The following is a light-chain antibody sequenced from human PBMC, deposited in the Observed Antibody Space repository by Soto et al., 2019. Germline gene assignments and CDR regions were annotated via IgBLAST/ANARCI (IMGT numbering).Light chain of an antibody. CDR2: EVS. CDR3: SSYTSSSVYV. V-gene: IGLV2-14*01. J-gene: IGLJ1*01. Sequence: ALTQPASVSGSPGQSITISCTGTSSDVGGYNYVSWYQQHPGKAPKLMIYEVSNRPSGVSNRFSGSKSGNTASLTISGLQAEDEADYYCSSYTSSSVYVFGTGTKLTVL. CDR1: SSDVGGYNY.